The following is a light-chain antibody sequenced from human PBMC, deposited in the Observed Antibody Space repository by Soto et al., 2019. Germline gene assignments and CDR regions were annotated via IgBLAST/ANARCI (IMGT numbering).Light chain of an antibody. CDR2: DVT. CDR3: SSYTSSSTVI. J-gene: IGLJ2*01. Sequence: QSALTQPASVSGSPGQSITISCTGTSSDVGYYNYVSWYQQRPGIAPKLMIYDVTNRPSGVSNRFSGSKSGNTASLTISGLQAEDEADYYCSSYTSSSTVIFGGGTTLTVL. V-gene: IGLV2-14*01. CDR1: SSDVGYYNY.